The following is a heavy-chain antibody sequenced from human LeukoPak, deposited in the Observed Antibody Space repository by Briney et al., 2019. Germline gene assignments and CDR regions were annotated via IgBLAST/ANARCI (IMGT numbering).Heavy chain of an antibody. CDR2: FSGSDGSS. CDR3: AKSLGVGGYTRYKGFDQ. J-gene: IGHJ4*02. CDR1: GFTFNSFA. V-gene: IGHV3-23*01. D-gene: IGHD3-16*02. Sequence: PGGSLRLSCAASGFTFNSFAMNWVRQAPGKGLEWVSSFSGSDGSSHYADFVKGRFTISRDNSKNTLHLQMNSLRAEDTAVYYCAKSLGVGGYTRYKGFDQWGQGTLVTVSS.